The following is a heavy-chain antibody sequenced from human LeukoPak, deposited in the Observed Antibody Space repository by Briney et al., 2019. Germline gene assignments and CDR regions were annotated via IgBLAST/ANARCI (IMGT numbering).Heavy chain of an antibody. D-gene: IGHD3-22*01. CDR2: INPNSGGT. CDR1: GYTFTGYY. Sequence: ASVKVSCKASGYTFTGYYMHWVRQAPGQGLEWMGWINPNSGGTNYTQKFQGRVTMTRDTSISTAYMELSRLRSDDTAVYYCVRDSFPGRYYEGAFDIWGQGTMVTVSS. J-gene: IGHJ3*02. V-gene: IGHV1-2*02. CDR3: VRDSFPGRYYEGAFDI.